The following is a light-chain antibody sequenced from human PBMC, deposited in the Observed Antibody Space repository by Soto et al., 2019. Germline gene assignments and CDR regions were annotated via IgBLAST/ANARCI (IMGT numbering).Light chain of an antibody. CDR1: SSDVSGYNY. Sequence: QSVLTQPPSASGSPGQSVTISCTGTSSDVSGYNYVSWYQHHPGKAPTLMIYEVSKRPSGVPDRFSGSKSGNTVSLTVSGLQAEDEADYYCSSYAGSDNYVFGTGTKV. CDR3: SSYAGSDNYV. V-gene: IGLV2-8*01. J-gene: IGLJ1*01. CDR2: EVS.